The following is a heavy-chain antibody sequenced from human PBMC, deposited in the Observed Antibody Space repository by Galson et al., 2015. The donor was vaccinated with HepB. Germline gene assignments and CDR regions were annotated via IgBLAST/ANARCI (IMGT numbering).Heavy chain of an antibody. D-gene: IGHD2-2*01. Sequence: SVKVSCKASGYTFTSYGISWVRQAPGQGLEWMGWISAYNGNTNYAQKLQGRVTMTTDTSTSTAYMELRSLRSDDTAVYYCARDMGGDVQLLGSWFDPWGQGTLVTVSS. CDR1: GYTFTSYG. V-gene: IGHV1-18*01. CDR2: ISAYNGNT. J-gene: IGHJ5*02. CDR3: ARDMGGDVQLLGSWFDP.